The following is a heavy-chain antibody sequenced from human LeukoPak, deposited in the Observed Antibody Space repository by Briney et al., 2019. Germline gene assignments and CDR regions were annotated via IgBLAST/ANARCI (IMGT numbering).Heavy chain of an antibody. CDR1: GFTFDDYA. V-gene: IGHV3-9*01. CDR2: ISWNSGSI. Sequence: GGSLRLSCAASGFTFDDYAMHWVRQAPGKGLEWVSGISWNSGSIGYADSVKGRFTISRDNAKNPLYLQMNSLRAEDTALYYCAKGLGYCSGGSCFQDAFDIWGQGTMVTVSS. D-gene: IGHD2-15*01. J-gene: IGHJ3*02. CDR3: AKGLGYCSGGSCFQDAFDI.